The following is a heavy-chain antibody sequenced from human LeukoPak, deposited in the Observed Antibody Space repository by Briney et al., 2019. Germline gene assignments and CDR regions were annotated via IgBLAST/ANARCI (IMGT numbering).Heavy chain of an antibody. CDR2: IYYSGST. Sequence: SETLSLTCTVSGGSISSSSYYWGWIRQPPGKGLEWIGYIYYSGSTNYNPSLKSRVTISVDTSKNQFSLKLSSVTAADTAVYYCARDVSQSSGYYVSLDYWGQGTLVTVSS. V-gene: IGHV4-61*01. CDR1: GGSISSSSYY. J-gene: IGHJ4*02. D-gene: IGHD3-22*01. CDR3: ARDVSQSSGYYVSLDY.